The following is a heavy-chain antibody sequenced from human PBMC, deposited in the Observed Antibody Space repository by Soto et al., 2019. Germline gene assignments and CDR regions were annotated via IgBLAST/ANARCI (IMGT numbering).Heavy chain of an antibody. D-gene: IGHD6-13*01. CDR2: INWNSGSI. CDR3: VKDESINWYSGHFRH. CDR1: GFTFDDYA. V-gene: IGHV3-9*01. J-gene: IGHJ1*01. Sequence: EVQLVESGGGLVQPGRSLRLSCAASGFTFDDYAMHWVRQVPGKGLEWVSGINWNSGSIGYADSVKGRFAISRDNAKNSLHLQMTSLRAEDTAFYYCVKDESINWYSGHFRHWGQGTLVTVS.